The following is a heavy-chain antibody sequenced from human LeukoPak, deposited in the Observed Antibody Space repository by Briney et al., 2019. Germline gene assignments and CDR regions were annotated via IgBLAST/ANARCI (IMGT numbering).Heavy chain of an antibody. CDR2: IYYSGST. Sequence: SETLSLTYTVSGGSISSSSYYWGWIRQPPGKGLEWIGSIYYSGSTYYNPSLMSRVTISVDTSKNQFSLKLSSVTAADTAVYYCARHRYYGSGSSDYWGQGTLVTVSS. CDR1: GGSISSSSYY. V-gene: IGHV4-39*01. D-gene: IGHD3-10*01. J-gene: IGHJ4*02. CDR3: ARHRYYGSGSSDY.